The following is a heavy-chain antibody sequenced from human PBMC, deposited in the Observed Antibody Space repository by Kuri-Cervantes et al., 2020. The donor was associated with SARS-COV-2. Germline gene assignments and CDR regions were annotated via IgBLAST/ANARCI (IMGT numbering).Heavy chain of an antibody. J-gene: IGHJ4*02. Sequence: ASVKVSCKASGYTFTDHAIHWVRQAPGQRLEWMGWINAGNGDTRYSQKFRGRVTIIRDTSASTAYMDLSSLRSEDTALYYCARDLPYCSRASCSRFDYWGQGTLVTVSS. CDR1: GYTFTDHA. CDR2: INAGNGDT. V-gene: IGHV1-3*01. D-gene: IGHD2-2*01. CDR3: ARDLPYCSRASCSRFDY.